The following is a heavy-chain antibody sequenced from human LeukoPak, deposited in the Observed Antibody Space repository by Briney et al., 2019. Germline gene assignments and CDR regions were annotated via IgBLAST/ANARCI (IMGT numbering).Heavy chain of an antibody. CDR2: ISYIGST. CDR3: ARDQISINALDM. V-gene: IGHV4-59*11. Sequence: SETLSLTCNVSGASISGHYLTWIRQPPGKELEWIGYISYIGSTNYNPSLKSRVTISVDTSKNQFSLKLRSVTAADTAVYYCARDQISINALDMWGQGTMVTVSS. D-gene: IGHD1-14*01. CDR1: GASISGHY. J-gene: IGHJ3*02.